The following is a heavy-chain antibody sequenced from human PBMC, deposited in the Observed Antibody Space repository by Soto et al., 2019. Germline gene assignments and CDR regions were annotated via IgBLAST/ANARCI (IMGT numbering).Heavy chain of an antibody. CDR2: IHSDGRT. Sequence: VQLVESGGGLIQPGGSLRLSCAASALTVSGAYMSWVRQAPTKGLEWVSVIHSDGRTDYVDSVKGRFTISRDNSKNTLYLQMNGLRADDTAVYYCAGGIAVPGSIDFWGQGTLVTVSS. V-gene: IGHV3-53*01. CDR3: AGGIAVPGSIDF. CDR1: ALTVSGAY. D-gene: IGHD6-19*01. J-gene: IGHJ4*02.